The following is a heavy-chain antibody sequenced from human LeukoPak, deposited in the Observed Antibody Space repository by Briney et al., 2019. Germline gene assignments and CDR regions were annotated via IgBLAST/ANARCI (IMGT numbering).Heavy chain of an antibody. J-gene: IGHJ4*02. CDR1: GGSFSGHY. D-gene: IGHD3-22*01. CDR2: INHSGST. Sequence: SETLSLTCAVYGGSFSGHYWSWIRQPPGKGLEWIGEINHSGSTNYNPSLKSRVTISVDTSKNQFSLKLSSVTAADTAVYYCARGKTPPKYPRYYYDSSGHYIFDYWGQGTLVTVSS. CDR3: ARGKTPPKYPRYYYDSSGHYIFDY. V-gene: IGHV4-34*01.